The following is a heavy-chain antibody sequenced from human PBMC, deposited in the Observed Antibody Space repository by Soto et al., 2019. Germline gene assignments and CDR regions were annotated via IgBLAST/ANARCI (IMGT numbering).Heavy chain of an antibody. CDR3: AKRLHYGDYAYFDY. CDR2: ISGSGGST. D-gene: IGHD4-17*01. Sequence: GGSLRLSCAASGFTFSSYAMSWFRQAPGKGLEWVSAISGSGGSTYYADSVKGRFTISRGNSKNTLYLQMNSLRAEDTAVYYCAKRLHYGDYAYFDYWGQGTLVTVSS. CDR1: GFTFSSYA. V-gene: IGHV3-23*01. J-gene: IGHJ4*02.